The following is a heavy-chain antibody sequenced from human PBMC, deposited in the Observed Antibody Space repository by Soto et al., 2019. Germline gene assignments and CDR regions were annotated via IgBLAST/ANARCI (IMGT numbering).Heavy chain of an antibody. CDR2: ISGGDGSP. J-gene: IGHJ4*02. CDR1: GFTFSSYA. D-gene: IGHD3-16*01. Sequence: PGGSLRLSCVASGFTFSSYAMTWVRQAPGKGLEWVSAISGGDGSPSYADSVKGRFTISRDNSKNTLYLHMNSLRADDTAAYYSAQRHTYNYDSLACYGFDCWGEGTKLTIYS. V-gene: IGHV3-23*01. CDR3: AQRHTYNYDSLACYGFDC.